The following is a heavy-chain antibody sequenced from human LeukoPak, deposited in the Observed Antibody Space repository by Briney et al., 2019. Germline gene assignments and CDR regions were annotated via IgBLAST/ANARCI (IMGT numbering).Heavy chain of an antibody. CDR3: ARGYCSGGSCFYYYYYYMDV. CDR2: INHSGST. CDR1: GGSFSGYY. D-gene: IGHD2-15*01. V-gene: IGHV4-34*01. Sequence: SETLSLTCALYGGSFSGYYWSWIRQPPGKGLKWIGEINHSGSTNYNPSLKSRVTISVDTSKNQFSLKLSSVTAAGTAVYYCARGYCSGGSCFYYYYYYMDVWGKGTTVTVSS. J-gene: IGHJ6*03.